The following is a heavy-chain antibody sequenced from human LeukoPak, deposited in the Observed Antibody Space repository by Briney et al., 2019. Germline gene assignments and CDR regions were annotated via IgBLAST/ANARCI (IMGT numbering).Heavy chain of an antibody. CDR2: IYSGGGT. D-gene: IGHD4-17*01. V-gene: IGHV3-66*01. CDR3: ARGFRSVTTWGYFDY. CDR1: GFTVSTNY. Sequence: PGGSLRLSCAAYGFTVSTNYMSWVRQAPGKGLEWVSLIYSGGGTYYADSVKGRFTISRDNSRNTLSLQMNSLRVDDTAVYYCARGFRSVTTWGYFDYWGQGALVTVSS. J-gene: IGHJ4*02.